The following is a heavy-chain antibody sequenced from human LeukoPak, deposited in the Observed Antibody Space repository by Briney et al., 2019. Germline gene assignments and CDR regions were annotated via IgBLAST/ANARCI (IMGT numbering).Heavy chain of an antibody. D-gene: IGHD2-15*01. CDR2: MNPNSGNT. Sequence: ASVKVSCKASAYTFTSYDINWVRQATGQGLEWMGWMNPNSGNTGYAQKFQGRVTMTEDTSTDTAYMELSSLRSEDTAVYYCATTIVVVVAATRTDAFDIWGQGTMVTVS. CDR3: ATTIVVVVAATRTDAFDI. J-gene: IGHJ3*02. CDR1: AYTFTSYD. V-gene: IGHV1-8*01.